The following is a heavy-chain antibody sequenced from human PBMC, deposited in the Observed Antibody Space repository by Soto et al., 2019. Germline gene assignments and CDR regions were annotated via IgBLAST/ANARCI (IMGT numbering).Heavy chain of an antibody. Sequence: LRLSCVASGFSFDTYGIHWVRQAPGKGLQWVALISYEGSNTYYADSVRGRFTISRDNSKNTLYLQMNTLRPEDTGVYYCARVTPGNNLYYFSGLDFWGQGTSVTVSS. CDR1: GFSFDTYG. CDR2: ISYEGSNT. J-gene: IGHJ6*02. CDR3: ARVTPGNNLYYFSGLDF. D-gene: IGHD1-1*01. V-gene: IGHV3-30-3*01.